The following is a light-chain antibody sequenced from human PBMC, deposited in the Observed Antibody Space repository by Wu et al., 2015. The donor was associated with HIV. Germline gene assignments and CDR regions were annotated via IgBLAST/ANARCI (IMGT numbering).Light chain of an antibody. CDR1: QGINND. J-gene: IGKJ2*03. V-gene: IGKV1-9*01. Sequence: DIQLTQSPSFLSASAGDRVAITCRASQGINNDLAWYQQKPGKAPKLLIYAASTLQSGVPSRFSGGESGTEFTLSISSLQPEDFATYFCQQYNSFPYSFGQGTKLEI. CDR3: QQYNSFPYS. CDR2: AAS.